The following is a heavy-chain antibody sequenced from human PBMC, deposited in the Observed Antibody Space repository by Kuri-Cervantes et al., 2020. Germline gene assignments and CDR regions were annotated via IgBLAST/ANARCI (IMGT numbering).Heavy chain of an antibody. CDR1: GYSISSGYY. J-gene: IGHJ4*02. Sequence: SETLSLTCTVSGYSISSGYYWGWIRQPPGKGLEWIGSIYHSGSTYYNPSLKSRVTISVDTSKNQFSLKLSSVTAADTDVYYCARTHYYGSGSYTQRDYWGQGTLVTVSS. V-gene: IGHV4-38-2*02. CDR3: ARTHYYGSGSYTQRDY. CDR2: IYHSGST. D-gene: IGHD3-10*01.